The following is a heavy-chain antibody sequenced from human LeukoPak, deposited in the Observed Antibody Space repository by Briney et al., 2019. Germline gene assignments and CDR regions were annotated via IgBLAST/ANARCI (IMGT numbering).Heavy chain of an antibody. D-gene: IGHD2-21*02. Sequence: SETLSLTCTVCGGSISSYYWRWIRPPPGKGLEWMGYLYHCGSTNYHPSLKSRVTISVDTSKNQFSLKLSSVTAADTAAYVCARLPCDWPTVYYYYGMDVWGQGTTVTVSS. CDR2: LYHCGST. J-gene: IGHJ6*02. V-gene: IGHV4-59*08. CDR1: GGSISSYY. CDR3: ARLPCDWPTVYYYYGMDV.